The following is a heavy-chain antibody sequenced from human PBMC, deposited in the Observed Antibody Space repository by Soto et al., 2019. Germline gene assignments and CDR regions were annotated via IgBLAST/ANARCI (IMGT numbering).Heavy chain of an antibody. CDR2: IIPIFGTA. CDR3: ARGPVTTPGDDAFDI. V-gene: IGHV1-69*14. D-gene: IGHD4-17*01. Sequence: QVQLVQSGAEVKKPGSSVKVSCKASGGTFSSYAISWVRQAPGQGLEWMGGIIPIFGTANYAQKFQGRVTIPADTSRXTAYMELSSLRSEDTAVYYCARGPVTTPGDDAFDIWGQGTMVTVSS. J-gene: IGHJ3*02. CDR1: GGTFSSYA.